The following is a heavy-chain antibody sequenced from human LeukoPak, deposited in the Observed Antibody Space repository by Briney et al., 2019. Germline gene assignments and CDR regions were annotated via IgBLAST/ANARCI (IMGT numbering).Heavy chain of an antibody. D-gene: IGHD3-9*01. CDR1: GFTFNSYS. CDR2: ITSSNYI. J-gene: IGHJ4*02. CDR3: ARDSADNLD. Sequence: GGSLRLSCAASGFTFNSYSMNWVRQAPGQGLEWVSSITSSNYIYYAGSVEGRFTISRDNAKKSLYLQMNSLRAEDTALYYCARDSADNLDWGQGTLVTVSS. V-gene: IGHV3-21*01.